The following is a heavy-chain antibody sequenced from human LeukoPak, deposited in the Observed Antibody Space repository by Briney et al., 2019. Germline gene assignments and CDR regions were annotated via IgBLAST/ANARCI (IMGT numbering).Heavy chain of an antibody. V-gene: IGHV5-51*01. J-gene: IGHJ4*02. Sequence: AESLPISCRGSGYSFTTYWIAWVRQMPGKGLEWMGIIYPRDSDTRHSPSFQGQVTISVAKSISTVYLQWSSLKASDTAMYYCARVATGSFDQWGQGTVITV. CDR1: GYSFTTYW. CDR2: IYPRDSDT. CDR3: ARVATGSFDQ. D-gene: IGHD2-15*01.